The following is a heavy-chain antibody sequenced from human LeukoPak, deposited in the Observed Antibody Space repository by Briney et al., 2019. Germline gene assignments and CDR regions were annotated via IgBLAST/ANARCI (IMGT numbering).Heavy chain of an antibody. CDR2: MNPNSGNT. V-gene: IGHV1-8*01. CDR1: GYTFTSYD. J-gene: IGHJ4*02. CDR3: ARDDIVATIRLDY. Sequence: ASVKVSCKASGYTFTSYDINWVRQATGQGLEWMGWMNPNSGNTGYAQKFQGRVTMTRNTSISTAYMELSSLRSEDTAVYYCARDDIVATIRLDYWGQGTLVTVSS. D-gene: IGHD5-12*01.